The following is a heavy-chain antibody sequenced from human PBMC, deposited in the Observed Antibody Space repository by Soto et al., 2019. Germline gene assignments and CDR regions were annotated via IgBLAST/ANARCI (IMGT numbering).Heavy chain of an antibody. Sequence: PSETLSLTCTVSGGSIITRDYYWAWIRQPPGKGLEWIGNIHHSGTTYYNPSLKSRVTLSVDTSNNQFSLKLNSVTPADTAVYYCARQGGNNLDYWGQGILVTVSS. V-gene: IGHV4-39*01. CDR1: GGSIITRDYY. CDR3: ARQGGNNLDY. CDR2: IHHSGTT. J-gene: IGHJ4*02. D-gene: IGHD3-16*01.